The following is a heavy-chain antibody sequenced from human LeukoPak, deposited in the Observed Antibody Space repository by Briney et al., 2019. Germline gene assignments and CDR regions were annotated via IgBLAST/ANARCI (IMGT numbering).Heavy chain of an antibody. CDR3: ARSIAQYNWFDP. D-gene: IGHD6-13*01. Sequence: SETLSLTCAVNGGSFSGYYWSWIRQPPGKGLEWIGEINHCGSTNYNPSLKSRVTISVDTSKNQFSLKLSSVTAADTAVYYCARSIAQYNWFDPWGQGTLVTVSS. CDR2: INHCGST. CDR1: GGSFSGYY. J-gene: IGHJ5*02. V-gene: IGHV4-34*01.